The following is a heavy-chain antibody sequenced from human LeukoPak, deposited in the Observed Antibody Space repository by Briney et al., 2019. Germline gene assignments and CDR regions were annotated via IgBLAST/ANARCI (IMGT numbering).Heavy chain of an antibody. CDR1: GGSFSGYY. V-gene: IGHV4-34*01. CDR2: INHSGST. Sequence: SETLSLTCAVYGGSFSGYYWSWIRQPPGKGLEWIGEINHSGSTNYNPSLKSRVTILVDTSKNQFSLKLSSVTAADTAVYYCARMSVVVPAAIVDSCCWFDPWGQGTLVTVSS. CDR3: ARMSVVVPAAIVDSCCWFDP. J-gene: IGHJ5*02. D-gene: IGHD2-2*01.